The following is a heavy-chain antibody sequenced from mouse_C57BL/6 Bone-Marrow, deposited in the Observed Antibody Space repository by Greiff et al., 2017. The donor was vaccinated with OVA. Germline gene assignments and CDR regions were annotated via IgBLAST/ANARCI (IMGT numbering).Heavy chain of an antibody. CDR2: IYPGNSDT. D-gene: IGHD1-2*01. J-gene: IGHJ4*01. V-gene: IGHV1-5*01. Sequence: VQLQQSGTVLARPGASVKMSCKTSGYTFTSYWMHWVKQRPGQGLEWIGAIYPGNSDTSYNQKFKGKAKLTAVTSASTAYTELSSLTNEDSAVYYCTRGDTTARYAMDYWGQGTSVTVSS. CDR3: TRGDTTARYAMDY. CDR1: GYTFTSYW.